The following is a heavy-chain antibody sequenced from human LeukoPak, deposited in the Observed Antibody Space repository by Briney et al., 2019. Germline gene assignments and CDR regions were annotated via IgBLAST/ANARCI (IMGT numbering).Heavy chain of an antibody. CDR2: IFNSGST. J-gene: IGHJ4*02. Sequence: SETLSLTCTVSGGSISSYYWSWIRQPPGKGLEWIGYIFNSGSTNYNPSLRSRVTISVDKSKNQFSLKLSSVTAADTAVYYCASNPADYYYDSSGYNYWGQGTLVTVSS. CDR3: ASNPADYYYDSSGYNY. CDR1: GGSISSYY. V-gene: IGHV4-59*12. D-gene: IGHD3-22*01.